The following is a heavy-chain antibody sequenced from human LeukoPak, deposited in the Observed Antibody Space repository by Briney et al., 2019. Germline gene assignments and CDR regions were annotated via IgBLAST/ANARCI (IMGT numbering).Heavy chain of an antibody. V-gene: IGHV3-21*01. Sequence: GGSLRLSCAASGFTFSSYSMNWVRQAPGKGLEWVSSISSSSSYIYYADSVKGRFTISRDNAKNSLYLQMNSLRAEDTAVYYRARGGTVTTHFDYWGQGTLVTVSS. J-gene: IGHJ4*02. CDR1: GFTFSSYS. D-gene: IGHD4-11*01. CDR3: ARGGTVTTHFDY. CDR2: ISSSSSYI.